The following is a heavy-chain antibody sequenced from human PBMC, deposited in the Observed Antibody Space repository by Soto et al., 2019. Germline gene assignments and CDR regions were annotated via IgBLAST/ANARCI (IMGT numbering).Heavy chain of an antibody. D-gene: IGHD2-2*01. Sequence: EVQLVESGGGLVQPGGSLRLSCAASGFTFSRYWMHWVRQPPGKGLVWVSRINSDGSSTSYADSVKGRFTISRDNAQNTLYLRMNSLRAEDTAVYYCARAMTQNTFDYWGQGTLVTVSS. J-gene: IGHJ4*02. CDR1: GFTFSRYW. V-gene: IGHV3-74*01. CDR2: INSDGSST. CDR3: ARAMTQNTFDY.